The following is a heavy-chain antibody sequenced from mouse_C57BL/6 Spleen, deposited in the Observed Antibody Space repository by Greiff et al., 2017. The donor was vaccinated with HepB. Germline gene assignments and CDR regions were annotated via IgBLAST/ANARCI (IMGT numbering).Heavy chain of an antibody. D-gene: IGHD1-1*01. Sequence: EVQRVESGGDLVKPGGSLKLSCAASGFTFSSYGMSWVRQTPDKRLEWVATISSGGSYTYYPDSVKGRFTISRDNAKNTLYLQMSSLKSEDTAMYYCANFYGSSPNWYFDVWGTGTTVTVSS. CDR1: GFTFSSYG. J-gene: IGHJ1*03. CDR3: ANFYGSSPNWYFDV. CDR2: ISSGGSYT. V-gene: IGHV5-6*01.